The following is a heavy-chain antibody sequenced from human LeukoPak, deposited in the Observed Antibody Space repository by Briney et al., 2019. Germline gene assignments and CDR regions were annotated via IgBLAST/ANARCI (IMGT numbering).Heavy chain of an antibody. J-gene: IGHJ6*02. CDR2: IYSGGST. CDR3: ARETRYYDSSGSPPTHYYGMDV. V-gene: IGHV3-66*01. D-gene: IGHD3-22*01. Sequence: PGGSLRLSCAASGFTVSSNYMSWVRQAPGKGLEWVSVIYSGGSTYYADSVKGRFTISRDNSKNTLYLQMNSLRAEDTAVYYCARETRYYDSSGSPPTHYYGMDVWGQGTTVTVSS. CDR1: GFTVSSNY.